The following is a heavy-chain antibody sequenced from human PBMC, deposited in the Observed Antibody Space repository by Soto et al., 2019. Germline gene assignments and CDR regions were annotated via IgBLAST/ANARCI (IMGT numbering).Heavy chain of an antibody. D-gene: IGHD6-13*01. J-gene: IGHJ6*02. CDR2: INSDGSST. CDR1: GFTFSSYW. V-gene: IGHV3-74*01. Sequence: GGSLRLSCAASGFTFSSYWMHWVRQAPGKGLVWVSRINSDGSSTSYADSVKGRFTISRDNAKNTLYLQMNSLRAEDTAVYYCARDRDSSSWWGYYYYGMGVWGQGTTVTVSS. CDR3: ARDRDSSSWWGYYYYGMGV.